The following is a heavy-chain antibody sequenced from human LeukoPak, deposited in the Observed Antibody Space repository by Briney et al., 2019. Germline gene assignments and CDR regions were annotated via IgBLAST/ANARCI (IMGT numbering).Heavy chain of an antibody. CDR2: IRYDGSNK. CDR3: ATPTTATTLSPLVY. CDR1: GFTFSSYG. V-gene: IGHV3-30*02. D-gene: IGHD4-17*01. Sequence: GGSLRLSCAASGFTFSSYGMHWVRQAPGKGLDWVAFIRYDGSNKYYADSVKGRFTISRDNSKNTLYLQMNSLRAEDTAVYYCATPTTATTLSPLVYWGQGTLVTVSS. J-gene: IGHJ4*02.